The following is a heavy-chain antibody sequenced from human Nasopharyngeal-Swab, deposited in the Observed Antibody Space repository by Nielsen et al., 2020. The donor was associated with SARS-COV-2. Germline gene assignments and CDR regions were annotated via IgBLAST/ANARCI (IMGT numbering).Heavy chain of an antibody. CDR3: ASAARPESYYGMDV. CDR1: GTTFSTYW. Sequence: SCAPSGTTFSTYWRHWVRPAPGKVLVWVSRLNSDGSSTSYADSVKGRFTISIDNAKYTRYRQMNSLRAEDTAVYYCASAARPESYYGMDVWGQGTTVTVSS. J-gene: IGHJ6*02. V-gene: IGHV3-74*01. CDR2: LNSDGSST. D-gene: IGHD6-6*01.